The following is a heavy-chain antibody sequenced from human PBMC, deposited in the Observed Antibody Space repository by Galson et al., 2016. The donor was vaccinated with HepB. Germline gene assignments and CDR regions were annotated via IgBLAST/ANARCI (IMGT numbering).Heavy chain of an antibody. V-gene: IGHV3-30*18. D-gene: IGHD3-3*01. J-gene: IGHJ4*01. CDR3: AKDSRSYYDFWSCYFVSE. CDR1: GFTFSSYG. Sequence: SLRLSCAASGFTFSSYGMHWVRQAPGKGLEWVAVISYDGSNKYYADSVKGRFTISRDNSKNTLYLQMNSPRAEDTAVYYCAKDSRSYYDFWSCYFVSEWSHGTLVTVSS. CDR2: ISYDGSNK.